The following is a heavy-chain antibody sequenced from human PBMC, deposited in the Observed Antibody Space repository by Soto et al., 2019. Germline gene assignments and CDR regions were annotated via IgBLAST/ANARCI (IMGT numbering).Heavy chain of an antibody. J-gene: IGHJ4*02. CDR3: AHHPYYGLGSYSFDY. V-gene: IGHV2-5*02. CDR1: GFPPTPSGVG. CDR2: IYWDDDK. Sequence: QITLKESGPPLVRPTQTLTLTCTFSGFPPTPSGVGLGWIRQPPGKALEWLAVIYWDDDKRYSSSLKSRLTITQDTSKNQVVLTMTNMDPVDTATYYCAHHPYYGLGSYSFDYWGQGTLVTVSS. D-gene: IGHD3-10*01.